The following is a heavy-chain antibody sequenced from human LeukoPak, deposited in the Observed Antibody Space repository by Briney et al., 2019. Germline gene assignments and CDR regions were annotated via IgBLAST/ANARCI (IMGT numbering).Heavy chain of an antibody. CDR1: VGSISRYY. CDR3: SRENGSFSPFGY. Sequence: SSETLSLSCVDPVGSISRYYRCWIRQPPGEGLWWIGYIYSSGSTNYNPSLKSRVTISVDTSKNQCSLKLSSVTAADTAVYYCSRENGSFSPFGYWGQGTPVTVPS. D-gene: IGHD2-8*01. V-gene: IGHV4-59*12. CDR2: IYSSGST. J-gene: IGHJ4*02.